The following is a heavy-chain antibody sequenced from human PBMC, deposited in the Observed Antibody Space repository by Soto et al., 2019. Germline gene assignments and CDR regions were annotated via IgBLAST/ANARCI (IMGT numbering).Heavy chain of an antibody. CDR2: FDPEDGGT. D-gene: IGHD6-13*01. J-gene: IGHJ4*02. Sequence: ASVKVSCKVSGYTLTELSMHWVRQAPGKGLEWMGGFDPEDGGTNYAQKFQGWVTMTRDTSISTAYMELSRLRSDDTAVYYCARVQQQLVLGWYFDYWGQGTLVTVSS. V-gene: IGHV1-24*01. CDR1: GYTLTELS. CDR3: ARVQQQLVLGWYFDY.